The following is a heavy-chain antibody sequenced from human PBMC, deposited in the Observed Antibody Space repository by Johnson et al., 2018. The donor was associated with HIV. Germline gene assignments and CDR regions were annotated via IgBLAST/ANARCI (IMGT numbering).Heavy chain of an antibody. CDR1: GFTVSSHY. CDR2: VYSGGST. D-gene: IGHD3-3*01. J-gene: IGHJ3*02. Sequence: VQLVESGGGVVQPGGSLRLSCAASGFTVSSHYMNWVRQAPGKGLEWVSIVYSGGSTYYADSVKGRFTISRDNAKNSLYLQLNSLRAEDTAVYYCARGSYNFWSGEREAFDIWGQGTMVTVSS. V-gene: IGHV3-66*01. CDR3: ARGSYNFWSGEREAFDI.